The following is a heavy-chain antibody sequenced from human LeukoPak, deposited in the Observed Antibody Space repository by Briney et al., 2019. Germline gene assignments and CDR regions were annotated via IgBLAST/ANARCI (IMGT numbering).Heavy chain of an antibody. D-gene: IGHD2-2*01. CDR1: GFTFSSYS. CDR2: ISGSSSYI. J-gene: IGHJ4*02. Sequence: GGSLRLSCAASGFTFSSYSMNWVRQAPGKRLEWVSSISGSSSYIYYADSVKGRFTISRDNAKNSLYLQMNSLRAEDTAVYYCARWGQLLLNYYFDYWGQGTLVTVSS. V-gene: IGHV3-21*01. CDR3: ARWGQLLLNYYFDY.